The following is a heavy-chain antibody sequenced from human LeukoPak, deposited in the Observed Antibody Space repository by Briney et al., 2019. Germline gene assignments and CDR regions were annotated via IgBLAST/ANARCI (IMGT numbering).Heavy chain of an antibody. V-gene: IGHV3-48*02. CDR2: ITNSGTV. D-gene: IGHD6-19*01. CDR1: GFTFSSYG. Sequence: GGSLRLSCAASGFTFSSYGMHWVRQAPGKGLEWVSYITNSGTVYYADSVKGRFTISRDDAKSSLYLQMSTLRDEDTAIYYCARHAYNTGWADDYWGQGTLVTVSS. CDR3: ARHAYNTGWADDY. J-gene: IGHJ4*02.